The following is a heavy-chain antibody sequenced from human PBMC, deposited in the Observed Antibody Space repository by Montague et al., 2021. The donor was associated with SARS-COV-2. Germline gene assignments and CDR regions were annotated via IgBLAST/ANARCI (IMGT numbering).Heavy chain of an antibody. CDR1: GGSFSDYN. CDR2: INHSGDT. Sequence: SETLSLTCAVFGGSFSDYNWNWIRQTPGKGLEWIGEINHSGDTDYHPSLKSRVTISVDPSKNQFSLKLTSVTAADTAVYYCASIPEGSYYYYGMDVWGQGTTVTVSS. J-gene: IGHJ6*02. CDR3: ASIPEGSYYYYGMDV. V-gene: IGHV4-34*01. D-gene: IGHD3-10*01.